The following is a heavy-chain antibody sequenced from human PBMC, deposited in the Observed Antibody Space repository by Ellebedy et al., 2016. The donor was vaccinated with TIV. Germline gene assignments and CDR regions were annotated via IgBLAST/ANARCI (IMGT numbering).Heavy chain of an antibody. CDR1: GYSFTSYW. CDR3: ARLPGDPASFDY. D-gene: IGHD2-2*01. Sequence: GGSLRLXCKGSGYSFTSYWIGWVRQMPGKGLEWMGIIYPGDSDTRYSPSFQGQVTISADKSISTAYLQWSSLKASDTAMYYCARLPGDPASFDYWGQGTLVTVSS. V-gene: IGHV5-51*01. CDR2: IYPGDSDT. J-gene: IGHJ4*02.